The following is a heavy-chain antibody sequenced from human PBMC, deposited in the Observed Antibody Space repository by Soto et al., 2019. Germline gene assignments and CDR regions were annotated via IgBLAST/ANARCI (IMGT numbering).Heavy chain of an antibody. Sequence: SETLSRTCTVSGDSLTSHSYYWTWVRQPPWNGLEWIWNIYYTWNANYNPSLTCRVTLSFYTARNEFSLILTSVTTADTAVYYCARVPYFDPRDYPLMGYFDSWGQGPLVTVSS. D-gene: IGHD3-16*01. CDR3: ARVPYFDPRDYPLMGYFDS. J-gene: IGHJ4*02. CDR2: IYYTWNA. V-gene: IGHV4-61*01. CDR1: GDSLTSHSYY.